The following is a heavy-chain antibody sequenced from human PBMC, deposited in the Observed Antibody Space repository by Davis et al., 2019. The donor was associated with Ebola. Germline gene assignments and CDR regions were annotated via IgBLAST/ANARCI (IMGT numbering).Heavy chain of an antibody. CDR1: GFSFSTYW. Sequence: GGSLRLPCAASGFSFSTYWMNWARQAPGKGLEWVATIKPDGSAIYYVDFVKGRFTISRDNNKNSLYLQMNSLRDEDTAVYYCTRDSGYYRIHYWGQGALVTVSS. V-gene: IGHV3-7*01. D-gene: IGHD5-12*01. J-gene: IGHJ4*02. CDR3: TRDSGYYRIHY. CDR2: IKPDGSAI.